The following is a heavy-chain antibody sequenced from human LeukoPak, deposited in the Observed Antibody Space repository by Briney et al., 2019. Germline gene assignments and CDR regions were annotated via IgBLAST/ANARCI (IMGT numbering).Heavy chain of an antibody. D-gene: IGHD6-13*01. CDR3: ARGVHIAAAGINFDY. V-gene: IGHV4-61*02. Sequence: SETLSLTCTVSGGSISSGSYYWSWIRQPAGKGLEWIGRIYTSGSTNYNPSLKSRVTISVDTSKNQFSLKLSSVTAADTAVYYCARGVHIAAAGINFDYWGQGALVTVSS. CDR1: GGSISSGSYY. J-gene: IGHJ4*02. CDR2: IYTSGST.